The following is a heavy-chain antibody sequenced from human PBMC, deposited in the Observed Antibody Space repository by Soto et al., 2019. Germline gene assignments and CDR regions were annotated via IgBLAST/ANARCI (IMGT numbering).Heavy chain of an antibody. D-gene: IGHD6-13*01. J-gene: IGHJ5*02. V-gene: IGHV1-3*01. Sequence: ASVKVSCTASGYTFTSYAMHWVRQAPGQRLEWMGWINAVNGNTKYSQKFQGRVTITTDTSASTAYMELSSLRSEDTAVYYCTRDASRDSSARGWFDPWGPGTLVTVAS. CDR3: TRDASRDSSARGWFDP. CDR2: INAVNGNT. CDR1: GYTFTSYA.